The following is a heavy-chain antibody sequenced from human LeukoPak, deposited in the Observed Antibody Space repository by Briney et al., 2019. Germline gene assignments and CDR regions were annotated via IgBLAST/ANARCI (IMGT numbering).Heavy chain of an antibody. V-gene: IGHV3-74*01. Sequence: GGSLRLSCAASGFTFSGYWMEWVRQAPGKGLVWVSRINSDGSNTTYADSVKGRFTISRDNGKNTLYLQMNSLRAEDTAVYYCARGVYGPLFDPWGQGTLVTVSS. CDR1: GFTFSGYW. J-gene: IGHJ5*02. D-gene: IGHD2-8*01. CDR2: INSDGSNT. CDR3: ARGVYGPLFDP.